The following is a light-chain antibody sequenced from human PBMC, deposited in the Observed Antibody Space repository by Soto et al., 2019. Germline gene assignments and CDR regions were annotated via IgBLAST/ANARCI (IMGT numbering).Light chain of an antibody. J-gene: IGKJ4*01. CDR1: QSVSSN. CDR2: AAS. CDR3: QQHISWPLT. Sequence: VVMTQSPGPLSVSPGERAILSYRARQSVSSNLPRYQQKPGQAPRLLVYAASNWATGIPTRFSGSGSGTDFTLTISNLEPEDFAAYYCQQHISWPLTFGGGTKVDIK. V-gene: IGKV3-11*01.